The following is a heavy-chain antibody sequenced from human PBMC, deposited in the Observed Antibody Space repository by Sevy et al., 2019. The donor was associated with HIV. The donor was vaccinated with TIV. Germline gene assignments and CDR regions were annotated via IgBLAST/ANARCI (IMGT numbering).Heavy chain of an antibody. CDR1: GFTFNRYS. V-gene: IGHV3-30-3*01. CDR3: ALERLSSDVAEYFQN. Sequence: GGSLRLSCAASGFTFNRYSMHWVRQAPGKGLEWVATISFDATNKHYPDSVKGRFTISRDNFQNSLFLQMDSLRPEDTAVYYCALERLSSDVAEYFQNWGQGTLVTASS. D-gene: IGHD1-1*01. J-gene: IGHJ1*01. CDR2: ISFDATNK.